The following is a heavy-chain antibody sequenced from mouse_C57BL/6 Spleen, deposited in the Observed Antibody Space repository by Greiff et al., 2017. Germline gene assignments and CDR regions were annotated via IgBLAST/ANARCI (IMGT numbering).Heavy chain of an antibody. D-gene: IGHD1-1*01. Sequence: EVQLVESGGGLVKPGGSLKLSCAASGFTFSSYAMSWVRQTPEKRLEWVATISDGGSYTYYPDNVKGRFTISRDNAKNNLYLQMSHLKSEDTATYYCARSYYYGSSHYFDYWGQGTTLTVSS. V-gene: IGHV5-4*01. CDR2: ISDGGSYT. J-gene: IGHJ2*01. CDR1: GFTFSSYA. CDR3: ARSYYYGSSHYFDY.